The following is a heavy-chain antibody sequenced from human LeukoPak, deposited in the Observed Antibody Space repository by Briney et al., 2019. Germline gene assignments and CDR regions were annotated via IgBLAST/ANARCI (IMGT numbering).Heavy chain of an antibody. D-gene: IGHD2-15*01. J-gene: IGHJ4*02. CDR1: GLTFSSYA. Sequence: HPGGSLRLSCAASGLTFSSYAMSWVRQAPGKGLEWVSAISGSGGSTYYADSVKGRFTISRDNSKNTLYLQMNSLRAEDTAVYYCAKDPRVVAASYYFDYWGQGTLVTVSS. CDR2: ISGSGGST. V-gene: IGHV3-23*01. CDR3: AKDPRVVAASYYFDY.